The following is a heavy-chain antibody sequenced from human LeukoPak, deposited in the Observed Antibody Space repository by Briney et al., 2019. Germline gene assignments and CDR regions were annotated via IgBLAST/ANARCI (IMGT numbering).Heavy chain of an antibody. D-gene: IGHD3-10*02. CDR2: INHSGST. V-gene: IGHV4-34*01. CDR1: GGSFSDYY. CDR3: ARVFGTRPEGAHVFDY. J-gene: IGHJ4*02. Sequence: SETLSLTCAVYGGSFSDYYWSWIRQPPGKGLEWIGEINHSGSTNYNPSLKSRVTISVDTSKNQFSLKLSSVTAADTAVYYCARVFGTRPEGAHVFDYWGQGTLVTVSS.